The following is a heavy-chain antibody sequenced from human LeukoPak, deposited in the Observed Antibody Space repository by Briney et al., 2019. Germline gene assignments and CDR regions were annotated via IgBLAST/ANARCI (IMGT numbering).Heavy chain of an antibody. Sequence: PETLSLTCAVYGGSFRSYYWSWLRQSPGKGLEWIAEINHRGDTNYNPSVKSRVTISVDSSKNQFSLKVTSLTAADTAVYYCARGPTISETGYFDYWGQGTLVTVSS. CDR1: GGSFRSYY. V-gene: IGHV4-34*01. J-gene: IGHJ4*03. CDR2: INHRGDT. CDR3: ARGPTISETGYFDY. D-gene: IGHD1-1*01.